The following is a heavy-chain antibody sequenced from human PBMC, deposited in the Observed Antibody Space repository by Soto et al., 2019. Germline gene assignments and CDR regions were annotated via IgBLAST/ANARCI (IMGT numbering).Heavy chain of an antibody. Sequence: LGDSLKISCKGSGYSFTSYWIGWVRQMPGKGLEWMGIISPGDSDTRYSPSFQGQVTISADKSISTAYLQWSSLKASDTAMYYCARQATITGWFDPWGQGTLVTVSS. D-gene: IGHD5-12*01. CDR3: ARQATITGWFDP. CDR1: GYSFTSYW. V-gene: IGHV5-51*01. CDR2: ISPGDSDT. J-gene: IGHJ5*02.